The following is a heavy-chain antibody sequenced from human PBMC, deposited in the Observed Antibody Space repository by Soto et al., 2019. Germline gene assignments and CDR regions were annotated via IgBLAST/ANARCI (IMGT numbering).Heavy chain of an antibody. CDR2: INHSGST. CDR3: AKISGTAGVDY. CDR1: GGSFSGHY. J-gene: IGHJ4*02. D-gene: IGHD1-20*01. Sequence: LSLTCAVYGGSFSGHYWSWLRQPPGKGLEWIGEINHSGSTNYNPSLKSRVTISVDTSKNQFSLKLSSVTAADTAVYYCAKISGTAGVDYWGQGTLVTVSS. V-gene: IGHV4-34*01.